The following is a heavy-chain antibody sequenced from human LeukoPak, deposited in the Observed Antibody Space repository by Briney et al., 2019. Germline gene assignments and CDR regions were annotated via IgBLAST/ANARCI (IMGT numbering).Heavy chain of an antibody. CDR3: ARNQGYGSGNYDH. CDR1: GFTFSSYS. CDR2: ISSSSSTM. D-gene: IGHD3-10*01. J-gene: IGHJ4*02. Sequence: GGSLRLSCAASGFTFSSYSMNWVRQAPGKGLEWVSYISSSSSTMYYADSVKGRFTISRDNAKNSLCLQMNSLRDADTAVYYCARNQGYGSGNYDHWGQGTLVTVSS. V-gene: IGHV3-48*02.